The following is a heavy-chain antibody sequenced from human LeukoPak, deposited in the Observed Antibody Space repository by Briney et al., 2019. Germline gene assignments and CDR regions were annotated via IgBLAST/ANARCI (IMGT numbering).Heavy chain of an antibody. V-gene: IGHV3-48*01. CDR2: ISASGSDI. J-gene: IGHJ4*02. D-gene: IGHD1-26*01. CDR3: VRVKASYFDF. CDR1: GFPFSSYS. Sequence: PGGSLRLSCAASGFPFSSYSMNWVRQAPGKGLEWVSYISASGSDIYYLDSVKGRFTVSRDNAMNSLYLQMDRPRAEDTAVYYCVRVKASYFDFWGQGTLVTVSS.